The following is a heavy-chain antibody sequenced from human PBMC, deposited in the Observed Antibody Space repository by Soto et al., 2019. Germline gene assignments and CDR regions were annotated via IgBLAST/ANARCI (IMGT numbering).Heavy chain of an antibody. CDR1: GFTFSSYG. Sequence: PGGSLRLSCAASGFTFSSYGMHWVRQAPGKGLEWVAVIWYDGSNKYYADSVKGRFTISRDNSKNTLYLQMNSLRAEDTAVYYCARATLDSLYYFDYWGQGTLVTVSS. CDR2: IWYDGSNK. CDR3: ARATLDSLYYFDY. J-gene: IGHJ4*02. D-gene: IGHD2-15*01. V-gene: IGHV3-33*01.